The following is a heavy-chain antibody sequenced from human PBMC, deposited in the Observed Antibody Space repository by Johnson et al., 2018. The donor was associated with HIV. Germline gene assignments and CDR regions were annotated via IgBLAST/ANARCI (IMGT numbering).Heavy chain of an antibody. J-gene: IGHJ3*02. V-gene: IGHV3-66*01. D-gene: IGHD5-24*01. CDR1: GFTVSSNY. CDR2: IYSGGNT. Sequence: VQLVESGGGLVQPGGSLRLSCAASGFTVSSNYMSWVRQAPGKGLEWVSVIYSGGNTYYADSVKGRFTISRDSSKNTLYLQIDTLKAEDTAIYYCAKSKLQFLAPDAFDIWGQGTMVTVSS. CDR3: AKSKLQFLAPDAFDI.